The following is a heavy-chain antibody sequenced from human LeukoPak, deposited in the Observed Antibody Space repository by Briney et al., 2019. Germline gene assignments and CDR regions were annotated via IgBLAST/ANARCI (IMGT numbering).Heavy chain of an antibody. CDR2: IHYSGCT. D-gene: IGHD3-22*01. V-gene: IGHV4-31*03. Sequence: SETLSLTCSVSAGSVSSADFYWRWIRQHPGKGLEWIAHIHYSGCTYYNQSLNTRIAISLDTSKNQFSLKLSSVTAAGTAVYYCASDYDSSGYDYWGQGTLVTVSS. J-gene: IGHJ4*02. CDR1: AGSVSSADFY. CDR3: ASDYDSSGYDY.